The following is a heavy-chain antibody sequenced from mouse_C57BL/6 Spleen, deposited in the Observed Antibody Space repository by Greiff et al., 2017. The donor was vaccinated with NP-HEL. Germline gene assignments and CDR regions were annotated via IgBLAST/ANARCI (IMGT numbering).Heavy chain of an antibody. J-gene: IGHJ4*01. CDR3: ARSYDYDEGDYYAMDY. Sequence: VQLQQPGAELVKPGASVKLSCKASGYTFTSYWMHWVKQRPGRGLEWIGRIDPNSGGTKYNEKFKSKATLTVDKPSSTADMQLSSLTSEDSAVDYCARSYDYDEGDYYAMDYWGQGTSVTVSS. V-gene: IGHV1-72*01. D-gene: IGHD2-4*01. CDR1: GYTFTSYW. CDR2: IDPNSGGT.